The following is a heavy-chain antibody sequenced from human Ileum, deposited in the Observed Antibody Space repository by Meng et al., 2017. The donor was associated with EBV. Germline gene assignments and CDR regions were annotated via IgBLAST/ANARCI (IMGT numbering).Heavy chain of an antibody. J-gene: IGHJ5*02. CDR2: ISAYNGNT. Sequence: QVQLVQSGAEVKKPXXSVNVSXKASGYTFTSYGISWVRQAPGQGLEWMGWISAYNGNTNYAQKLQGRVTMTTDTSTSTAYMELRSLRSDDTAVYYCARNRPRGVATGANWFDTWGQGTLVTVSS. D-gene: IGHD5-12*01. V-gene: IGHV1-18*01. CDR1: GYTFTSYG. CDR3: ARNRPRGVATGANWFDT.